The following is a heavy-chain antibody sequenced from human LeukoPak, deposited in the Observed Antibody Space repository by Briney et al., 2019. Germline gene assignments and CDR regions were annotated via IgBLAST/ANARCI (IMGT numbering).Heavy chain of an antibody. V-gene: IGHV3-21*01. D-gene: IGHD1-26*01. CDR2: ISSSSSYI. J-gene: IGHJ6*02. CDR1: GFTFSSYS. CDR3: ARVGQGATTYYYYYGMDV. Sequence: AGGSLRLSCAASGFTFSSYSMNWVRQAPGKGLEWVSSISSSSSYIYYADSVKGRFTISRDNAKNSLYLQMNSLRAEDTAVYYCARVGQGATTYYYYYGMDVWGQGTTVTVSS.